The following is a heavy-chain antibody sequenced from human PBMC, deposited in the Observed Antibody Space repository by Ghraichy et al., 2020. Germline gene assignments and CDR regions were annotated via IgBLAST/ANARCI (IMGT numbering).Heavy chain of an antibody. Sequence: RGSLRLSCAASGFTFSSYWMSWVRQAPGKGLEWVANIKQDGSEKYYVDSVKGRFTISRDNAKNSLYLQMNSLRAEDTAVYYCARPSGSYEYYYYYGMDVWGQGTTVTVSS. CDR3: ARPSGSYEYYYYYGMDV. V-gene: IGHV3-7*01. D-gene: IGHD1-26*01. CDR1: GFTFSSYW. CDR2: IKQDGSEK. J-gene: IGHJ6*02.